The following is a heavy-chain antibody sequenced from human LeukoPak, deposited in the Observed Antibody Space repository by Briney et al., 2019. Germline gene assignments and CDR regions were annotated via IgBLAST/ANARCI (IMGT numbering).Heavy chain of an antibody. CDR3: ARLSQTPDYYSSGGYYYLGY. V-gene: IGHV1-8*01. Sequence: GASVKVSCKASRYTFSSYDINWVREAAGQGLEWMGWMNPNTVRTGFAQKLQGRLTMTRDTSISTAYMELSSLRSEDTAVYYCARLSQTPDYYSSGGYYYLGYWGQGTPVTVSS. CDR2: MNPNTVRT. J-gene: IGHJ4*02. CDR1: RYTFSSYD. D-gene: IGHD3-22*01.